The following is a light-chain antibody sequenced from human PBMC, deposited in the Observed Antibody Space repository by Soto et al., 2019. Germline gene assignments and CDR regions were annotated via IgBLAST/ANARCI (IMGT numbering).Light chain of an antibody. CDR2: GAA. Sequence: EIVMTQSPATLSVSPGERATLSCRASQSVSSNLAWYQQQPGQAPRLLIYGAATRATGIPARFRGSGSGTDFTHTINSLQSEDFAVYYCQQYNNWPPWTVGQGTKVEIK. CDR3: QQYNNWPPWT. J-gene: IGKJ1*01. V-gene: IGKV3-15*01. CDR1: QSVSSN.